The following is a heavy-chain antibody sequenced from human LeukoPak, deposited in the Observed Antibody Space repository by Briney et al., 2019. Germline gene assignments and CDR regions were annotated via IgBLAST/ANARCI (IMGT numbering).Heavy chain of an antibody. CDR3: ASSTHTAYDFWSGYLNWFDP. J-gene: IGHJ5*02. CDR2: IIPIFGTA. CDR1: GGTFSSYA. D-gene: IGHD3-3*01. V-gene: IGHV1-69*13. Sequence: SVKVSCKASGGTFSSYAISWVRQAPGQGLEWMGGIIPIFGTANYAQKFQGRVTITADESTSTAYMELSSLRSEDTAVYYCASSTHTAYDFWSGYLNWFDPWGQGTLVTVSS.